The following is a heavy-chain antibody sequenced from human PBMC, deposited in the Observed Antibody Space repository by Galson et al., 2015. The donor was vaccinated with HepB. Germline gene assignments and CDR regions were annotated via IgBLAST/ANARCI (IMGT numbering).Heavy chain of an antibody. CDR3: ARNWARYCSSTSCPYGMDV. V-gene: IGHV3-30-3*01. Sequence: SLRLSCAASGFTFSSYAMHWVRQAPGKGLEWVAVISYDGSNKYYADSVKGRFTISRDNSKNTLYLQMNSLRAEDTAVYYCARNWARYCSSTSCPYGMDVWGQGTTVTVSS. CDR2: ISYDGSNK. J-gene: IGHJ6*02. CDR1: GFTFSSYA. D-gene: IGHD2-2*01.